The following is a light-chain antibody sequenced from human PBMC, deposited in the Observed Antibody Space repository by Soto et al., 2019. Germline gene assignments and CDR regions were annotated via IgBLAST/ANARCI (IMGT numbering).Light chain of an antibody. J-gene: IGKJ5*01. Sequence: EIVLTQSPATLSLSPGERATLSCXASQSVYSYLAWYQQKPGQAPRLLIYDASNRATGIPARFRGSGSGTDFTLTISSLEPEDFAVYYCQQRSNWPITFGQGTRLEIK. CDR3: QQRSNWPIT. CDR2: DAS. CDR1: QSVYSY. V-gene: IGKV3-11*01.